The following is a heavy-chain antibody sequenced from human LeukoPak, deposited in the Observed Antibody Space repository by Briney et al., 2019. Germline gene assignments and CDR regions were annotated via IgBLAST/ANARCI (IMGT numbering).Heavy chain of an antibody. J-gene: IGHJ4*02. V-gene: IGHV3-33*01. Sequence: GRSLRLSCAASGFTFSVYGMHWVRQAPGKGLEWVAVIWNDGSNKYYADSVKGRFTISRDNSKNTLYLQMKSLRARDTAVYSCARASGPFDYWGQGTLVTVSS. CDR2: IWNDGSNK. CDR3: ARASGPFDY. CDR1: GFTFSVYG. D-gene: IGHD3-10*01.